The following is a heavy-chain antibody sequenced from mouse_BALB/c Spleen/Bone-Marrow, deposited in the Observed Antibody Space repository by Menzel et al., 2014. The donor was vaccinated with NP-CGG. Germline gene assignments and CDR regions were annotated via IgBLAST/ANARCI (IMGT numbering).Heavy chain of an antibody. V-gene: IGHV14-3*02. Sequence: EVQLQQSGAELVKPGASVKLSCTASGFNIKDTYMHLVKQRPEQGLEWIGRIDPANGNTKYDPKFQGKATITADTSSNTAYLQLSSLTSEDTAVYYCASSAYSWGQGTLVTVSA. CDR2: IDPANGNT. CDR3: ASSAYS. D-gene: IGHD2-10*01. CDR1: GFNIKDTY. J-gene: IGHJ3*01.